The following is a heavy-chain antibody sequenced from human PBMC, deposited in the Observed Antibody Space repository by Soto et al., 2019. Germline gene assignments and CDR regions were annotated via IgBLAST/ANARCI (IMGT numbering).Heavy chain of an antibody. CDR1: GYTFTSYA. CDR3: ARGGGVDGSDAFDI. Sequence: ASVKVSFKASGYTFTSYAMHWVRQAPGQRLEWMGWINAGNGNTKYSQKFQGRVTITRDTSASTAYMKLSSLRAEDTAVYYCARGGGVDGSDAFDIWGQGTMVTVSS. J-gene: IGHJ3*02. CDR2: INAGNGNT. V-gene: IGHV1-3*01. D-gene: IGHD3-3*01.